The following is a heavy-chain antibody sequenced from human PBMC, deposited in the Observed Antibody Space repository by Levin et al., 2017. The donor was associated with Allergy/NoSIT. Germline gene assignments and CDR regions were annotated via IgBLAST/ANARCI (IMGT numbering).Heavy chain of an antibody. CDR3: ARAFYCSGGSCYAINWFDP. V-gene: IGHV4-4*02. D-gene: IGHD2-15*01. Sequence: GSLRLSCAVSGGSISSSNWWSWVRQPPGKGLEWIGEIYHSGSTNYNPSLKSRVTISVDKSKNQFSLKLSSVTAADTAVYYCARAFYCSGGSCYAINWFDPWGQGTLVTVSS. CDR1: GGSISSSNW. CDR2: IYHSGST. J-gene: IGHJ5*02.